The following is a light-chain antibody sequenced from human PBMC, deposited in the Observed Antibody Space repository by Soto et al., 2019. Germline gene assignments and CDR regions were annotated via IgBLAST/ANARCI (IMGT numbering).Light chain of an antibody. J-gene: IGKJ1*01. V-gene: IGKV3-20*01. CDR3: QQYGDSPDTDRWT. Sequence: EIVLTQSPGTLSLSPGERASLSCRASRSVSSTSLAWYQQKPGQPPRLLMYGASSRATGIPDRFSGSGSGTDFTLTISRLEPEDFAVYFCQQYGDSPDTDRWTFGQGTKVEI. CDR2: GAS. CDR1: RSVSSTS.